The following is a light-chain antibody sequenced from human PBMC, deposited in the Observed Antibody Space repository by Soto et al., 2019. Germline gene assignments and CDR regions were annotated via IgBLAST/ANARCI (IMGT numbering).Light chain of an antibody. CDR2: EAS. CDR1: GSDVRTYNL. CDR3: CSYAGDKTYV. Sequence: SVLTQPASVSGSPGQSITISCTVTGSDVRTYNLVSWYQQHPGKVPKLIIYEASKRPSGVSNRFSGSQPGNTASLTVSGIQAEDEADYYCCSYAGDKTYVFGSGTKVTV. J-gene: IGLJ1*01. V-gene: IGLV2-23*01.